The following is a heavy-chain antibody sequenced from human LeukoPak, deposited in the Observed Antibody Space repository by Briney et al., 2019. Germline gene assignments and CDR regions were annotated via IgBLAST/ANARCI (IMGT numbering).Heavy chain of an antibody. J-gene: IGHJ4*02. CDR1: GYTFTGYY. D-gene: IGHD3-22*01. CDR2: IIPIFGTA. V-gene: IGHV1-69*06. CDR3: ARGLAEYYYDSSGYGNFDY. Sequence: ASVKVSCKASGYTFTGYYMHWVRQAPGQGLEWMGGIIPIFGTANYAQKFQGRVTITADKSTSTAYMELSSLRSEDTAVYYCARGLAEYYYDSSGYGNFDYWGQGTLVTVSS.